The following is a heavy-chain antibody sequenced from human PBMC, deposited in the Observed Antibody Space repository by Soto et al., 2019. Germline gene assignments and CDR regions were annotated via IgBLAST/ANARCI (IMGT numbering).Heavy chain of an antibody. D-gene: IGHD1-26*01. CDR2: IKHGGST. J-gene: IGHJ4*02. CDR3: ALLTFDY. V-gene: IGHV4-34*01. CDR1: GGSFRGYS. Sequence: QVQLQQWGAGLLKPSETLSLTCGVYGGSFRGYSWSWVGQPPGKGLEWIGEIKHGGSTNYNPSLKSRVTISGDTSKSQFYLNLTSVTAADTAVYYCALLTFDYWGQGILVTVSS.